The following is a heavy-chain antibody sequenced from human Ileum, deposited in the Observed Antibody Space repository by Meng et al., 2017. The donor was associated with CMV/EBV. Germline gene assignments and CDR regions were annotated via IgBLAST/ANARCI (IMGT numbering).Heavy chain of an antibody. CDR1: GFTFSSYA. V-gene: IGHV3-30*04. D-gene: IGHD2-2*01. CDR3: ARPGTGDCSSTSCHFGVVFGAPYYFDY. CDR2: ISYDGSNK. J-gene: IGHJ4*02. Sequence: GESLKISCAASGFTFSSYATHWVRQAPGKGLEWVAVISYDGSNKYYADPVKGRFTISRDNSKNTPYLQMNSLRAEDTAVYYCARPGTGDCSSTSCHFGVVFGAPYYFDYWGQGTLVTVSS.